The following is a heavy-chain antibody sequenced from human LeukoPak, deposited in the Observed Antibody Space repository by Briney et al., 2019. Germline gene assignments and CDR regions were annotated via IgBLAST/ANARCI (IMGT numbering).Heavy chain of an antibody. V-gene: IGHV1-24*01. CDR3: ATGTHYDLLPF. CDR1: GYSITELS. D-gene: IGHD3-9*01. CDR2: FDPGSGEI. J-gene: IGHJ4*02. Sequence: GASVRVSCKVSGYSITELSTHWVRQAPGKGLEWMGGFDPGSGEIIYEQKFRDRVTMTEDTSTDTAYMELSSLRSEDTALYYCATGTHYDLLPFWGQGTLVTVSS.